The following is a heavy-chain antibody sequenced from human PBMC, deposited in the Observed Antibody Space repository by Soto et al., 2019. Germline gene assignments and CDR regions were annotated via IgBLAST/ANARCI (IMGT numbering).Heavy chain of an antibody. CDR2: IIPIFGTA. D-gene: IGHD6-13*01. CDR1: GGTFSSYA. J-gene: IGHJ4*02. V-gene: IGHV1-69*13. Sequence: EASVKVSCKASGGTFSSYAISWVRQAPGQGLEWMGGIIPIFGTANYAQKFQGRVTITADESTSTAYMELSSLRSEDTAVYYCARGLSIAAEFIFLYWGQGTLVTVSS. CDR3: ARGLSIAAEFIFLY.